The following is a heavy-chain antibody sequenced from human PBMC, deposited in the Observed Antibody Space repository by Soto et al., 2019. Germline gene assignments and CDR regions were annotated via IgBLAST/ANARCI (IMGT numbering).Heavy chain of an antibody. CDR3: ARPGMATMSEAFEI. CDR2: IIPIFGTA. D-gene: IGHD5-12*01. V-gene: IGHV1-69*13. Sequence: ASVKVSCKASGGTFSSYAISWVRQAPGQGLEWMGGIIPIFGTANYAQKFQGRVTITADESTSTAYMELSSLRSEDTAVYYCARPGMATMSEAFEIWGQGTMVTVSS. CDR1: GGTFSSYA. J-gene: IGHJ3*02.